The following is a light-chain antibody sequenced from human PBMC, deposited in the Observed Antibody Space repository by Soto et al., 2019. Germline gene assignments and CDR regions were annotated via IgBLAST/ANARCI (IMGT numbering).Light chain of an antibody. Sequence: VLTQSPGTLSLSPGERGTLSYRASQRVSSSYLAWYQQKPGQAPRLLIYGASSRATGIPDRFSGSGSGTDFTLTISRLEPEDFAVYYCQQYDSSPPTFGGGTKVEI. CDR3: QQYDSSPPT. CDR2: GAS. V-gene: IGKV3-20*01. CDR1: QRVSSSY. J-gene: IGKJ4*01.